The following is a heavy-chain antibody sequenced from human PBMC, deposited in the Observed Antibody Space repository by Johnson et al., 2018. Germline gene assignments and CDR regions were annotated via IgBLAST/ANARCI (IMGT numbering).Heavy chain of an antibody. V-gene: IGHV1-46*01. CDR3: ARTYCGGDCDQQGEYFQH. CDR2: INPSAGSP. J-gene: IGHJ1*01. D-gene: IGHD2-21*02. Sequence: QVQLVQSGAEVKKPGASVKVSCKASGYTLTSYYMHWVRQAPGQGLEWMGIINPSAGSPSYGQTFQGRVIMTRDTSTSTVYVELSSLRSEDTAVYYCARTYCGGDCDQQGEYFQHWGQGTLVTVSS. CDR1: GYTLTSYY.